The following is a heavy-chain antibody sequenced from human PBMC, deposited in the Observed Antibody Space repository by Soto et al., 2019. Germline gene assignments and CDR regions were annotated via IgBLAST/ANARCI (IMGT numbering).Heavy chain of an antibody. Sequence: SETLSLTCTVSGGSINNHYWSWIRQPPGKGLEWIGCSYYTGSTNYNPSLKSRVTISVDTSKNQFSLKLSSVTAADTAVYYCARTQYCSSPSCYLGYYGVDVWGQGTTVTVSS. CDR3: ARTQYCSSPSCYLGYYGVDV. J-gene: IGHJ6*02. V-gene: IGHV4-59*08. D-gene: IGHD2-2*01. CDR1: GGSINNHY. CDR2: SYYTGST.